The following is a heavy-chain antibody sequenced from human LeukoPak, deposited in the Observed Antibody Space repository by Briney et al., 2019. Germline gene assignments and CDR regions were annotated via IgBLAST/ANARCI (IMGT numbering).Heavy chain of an antibody. D-gene: IGHD1-26*01. CDR1: GFTFSSYS. J-gene: IGHJ4*02. V-gene: IGHV3-21*01. CDR3: ARVGNSGRYYAY. Sequence: PGGSLRLSCAASGFTFSSYSMNWVRQAPGKGLEWVSSISSSSSYIYYADSVKGRSTISRDNAKNTLYLQMNSLRAEDTAVYYCARVGNSGRYYAYWGQGTLVTVSS. CDR2: ISSSSSYI.